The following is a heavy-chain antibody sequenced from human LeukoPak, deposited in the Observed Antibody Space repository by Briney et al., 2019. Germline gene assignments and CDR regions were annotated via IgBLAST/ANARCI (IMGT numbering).Heavy chain of an antibody. V-gene: IGHV3-23*01. CDR2: ISGSGGST. Sequence: PGGSLRLSCAASGFTFSSYGMSWVRQAPGKGLDWVSAISGSGGSTYHADSVKGRFTVSRDNSKNTLFLQMNSLRAEDTAVYYCAREGSSGFDYWGQGTLVTVSS. CDR1: GFTFSSYG. CDR3: AREGSSGFDY. J-gene: IGHJ4*02. D-gene: IGHD6-19*01.